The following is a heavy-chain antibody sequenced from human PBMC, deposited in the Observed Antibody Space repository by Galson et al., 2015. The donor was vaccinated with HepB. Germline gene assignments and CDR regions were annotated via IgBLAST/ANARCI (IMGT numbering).Heavy chain of an antibody. Sequence: SLRLSCAASGFTFSSYAMNWVRQAPGKGLEWVSGISGRGLSTDYADSVKGRFIISRDNSKSTLYLQMNSLGVEDTAVYYCAKGYSADANDAFDIWGQGTKVTVSS. J-gene: IGHJ3*02. CDR2: ISGRGLST. D-gene: IGHD4-11*01. V-gene: IGHV3-23*01. CDR3: AKGYSADANDAFDI. CDR1: GFTFSSYA.